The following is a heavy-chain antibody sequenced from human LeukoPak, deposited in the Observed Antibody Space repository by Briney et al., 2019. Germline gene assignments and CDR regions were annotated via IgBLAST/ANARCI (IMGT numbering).Heavy chain of an antibody. CDR2: IYHSGST. Sequence: SETLSLTCAVSGYSISSGYYWGWIRQPPGKGLEWIGSIYHSGSTYYNPSLKSRVTISVDTSKNQFSLKLSSVTAADTAVYYCARLDSTSWIPSGYWGQGTLVTVSS. CDR1: GYSISSGYY. D-gene: IGHD2-2*01. J-gene: IGHJ4*02. V-gene: IGHV4-38-2*01. CDR3: ARLDSTSWIPSGY.